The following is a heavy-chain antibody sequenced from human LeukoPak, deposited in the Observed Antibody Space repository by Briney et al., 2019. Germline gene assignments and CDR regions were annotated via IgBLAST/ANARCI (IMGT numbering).Heavy chain of an antibody. J-gene: IGHJ4*02. CDR2: ISWNSGSI. CDR1: GFTFDDYA. Sequence: GGSLRLSCAASGFTFDDYAMHWVRQAPGKGLEWVSGISWNSGSIGYADSVKGRFTISRDNAKNSLYLQMNSLRAEDTALYYCAKDSGDSGIAAAGFSYWGQGTLVTVSS. V-gene: IGHV3-9*01. D-gene: IGHD6-13*01. CDR3: AKDSGDSGIAAAGFSY.